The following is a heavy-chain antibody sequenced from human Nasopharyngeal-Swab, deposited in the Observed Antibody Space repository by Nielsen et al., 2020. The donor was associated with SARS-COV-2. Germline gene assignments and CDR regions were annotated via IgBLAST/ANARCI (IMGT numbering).Heavy chain of an antibody. V-gene: IGHV4-39*01. J-gene: IGHJ5*02. Sequence: SETLSLTCTVSGGSISSYYWGWIRQPPGKGLEWIGSIYYSGSTYYNPSLKSRVTISVDTSKNQFSLKLSSVTAADTAVYYCARGGGRGRTVHKVLNWFDPWGQGTLVTVSS. CDR3: ARGGGRGRTVHKVLNWFDP. D-gene: IGHD4/OR15-4a*01. CDR1: GGSISSYY. CDR2: IYYSGST.